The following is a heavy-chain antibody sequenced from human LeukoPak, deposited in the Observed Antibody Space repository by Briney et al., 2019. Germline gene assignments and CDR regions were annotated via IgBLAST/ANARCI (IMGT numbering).Heavy chain of an antibody. CDR3: ARPIRAAGSDAFDI. J-gene: IGHJ3*02. CDR1: GGSFSGYY. V-gene: IGHV4-34*01. Sequence: SETLSLTCAVYGGSFSGYYWSWIRQPPGRGLEWIGEINHSGSTNYNPSLKSRVTISVDTSKNQFSLKLSSVTAADTAVYYCARPIRAAGSDAFDIWGQGTMVTVSS. CDR2: INHSGST. D-gene: IGHD6-19*01.